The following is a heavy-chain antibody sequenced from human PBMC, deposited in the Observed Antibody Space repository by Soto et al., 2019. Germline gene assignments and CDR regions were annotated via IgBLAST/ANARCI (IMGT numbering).Heavy chain of an antibody. CDR3: ARVPWVTGPLDY. Sequence: GGSLRLSCAASGFTFSSYAMHWVRQAPGKGLEWVAVISYDGSNKYYADSVKGRFTISRDNSKNTLYLQMNSLRAEDTAVYYCARVPWVTGPLDYWGQGTLVTVSS. D-gene: IGHD2-21*02. J-gene: IGHJ4*02. V-gene: IGHV3-30-3*01. CDR2: ISYDGSNK. CDR1: GFTFSSYA.